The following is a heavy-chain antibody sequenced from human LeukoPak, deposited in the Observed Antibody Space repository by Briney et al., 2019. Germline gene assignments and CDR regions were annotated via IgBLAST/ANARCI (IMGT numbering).Heavy chain of an antibody. CDR1: GGSISSGGYY. V-gene: IGHV4-31*03. J-gene: IGHJ4*02. Sequence: SETLSLTCTVSGGSISSGGYYWSWIRQHPGKGLEWIGYIYYSGSTYYNPSLKSRVTISVDTSKNQFSLKLSSVTAADTAVYYCARAGIVAVPAAKGDYFDYWGQGTLVTISS. CDR2: IYYSGST. D-gene: IGHD2-2*01. CDR3: ARAGIVAVPAAKGDYFDY.